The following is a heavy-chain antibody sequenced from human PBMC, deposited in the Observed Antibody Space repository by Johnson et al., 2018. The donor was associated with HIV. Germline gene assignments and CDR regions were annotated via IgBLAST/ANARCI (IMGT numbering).Heavy chain of an antibody. D-gene: IGHD7-27*01. J-gene: IGHJ3*02. CDR3: ARDPTTQNSRLNGDFGAFDI. V-gene: IGHV3-20*04. Sequence: VQLVESGGGVVRPGGSLRLSCAASGFTLHDYDMSWVRQAPGKGLEWVSGFYRNGGSTGYAASVKGRFTISRANAKNSLYLQMNSLTVEDSALYYCARDPTTQNSRLNGDFGAFDIWGQGTMVTVSS. CDR2: FYRNGGST. CDR1: GFTLHDYD.